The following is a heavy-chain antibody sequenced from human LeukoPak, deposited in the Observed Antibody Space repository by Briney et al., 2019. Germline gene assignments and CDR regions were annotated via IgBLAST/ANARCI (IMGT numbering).Heavy chain of an antibody. CDR2: ISSSGHRT. CDR3: ARDGTEWELASYYGMDV. V-gene: IGHV3-23*01. J-gene: IGHJ6*02. D-gene: IGHD1-26*01. Sequence: GGSLRLSCAASGFTFSTYAMTWVRQAPGKGLEWVSTISSSGHRTYYADSVKGRFTISRDNSKNTLYLQMNSLRAEDTAVYYCARDGTEWELASYYGMDVWGQGTTVTVSS. CDR1: GFTFSTYA.